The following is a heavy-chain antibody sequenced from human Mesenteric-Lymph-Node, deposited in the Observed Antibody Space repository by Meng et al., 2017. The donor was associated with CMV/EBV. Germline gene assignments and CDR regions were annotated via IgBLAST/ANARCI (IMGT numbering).Heavy chain of an antibody. CDR3: AKDCSSTSCYYVSWGGMDV. CDR1: GFTFSSYG. Sequence: GGSLRLSCAASGFTFSSYGMHWVRQAPGKGLEWVAFIRYDGSNKYYADSVKGRFTISRDNSKNTLYLQMNSLRAEDTAVYYCAKDCSSTSCYYVSWGGMDVWGQGTTVTVSS. D-gene: IGHD2-2*01. V-gene: IGHV3-30*02. J-gene: IGHJ6*02. CDR2: IRYDGSNK.